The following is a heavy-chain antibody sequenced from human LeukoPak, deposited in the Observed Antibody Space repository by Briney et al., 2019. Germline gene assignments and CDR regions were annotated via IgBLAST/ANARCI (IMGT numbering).Heavy chain of an antibody. CDR2: ISAYKGNT. J-gene: IGHJ4*02. CDR1: GYTFTSYG. CDR3: ARVYYYDSSGYYFDY. Sequence: ASVKVSCKASGYTFTSYGISWVRQAPGQGLEWMGWISAYKGNTNYAQKLQGRVTMTTDTSTSTAYMELRSLRSDDTAVYYCARVYYYDSSGYYFDYWGQGTLVTVSS. V-gene: IGHV1-18*01. D-gene: IGHD3-22*01.